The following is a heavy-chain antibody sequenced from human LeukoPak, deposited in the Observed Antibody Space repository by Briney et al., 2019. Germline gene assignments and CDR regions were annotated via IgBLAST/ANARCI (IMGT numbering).Heavy chain of an antibody. CDR1: GVTFGAYV. D-gene: IGHD4/OR15-4a*01. CDR2: IRFDGSDK. V-gene: IGHV3-30*02. J-gene: IGHJ6*03. Sequence: PGGSLRLSCVASGVTFGAYVLHWVRQAPGKGLEWVAFIRFDGSDKYYADSVKGRFTISRDNSKNTLYLQMNSLRIEDTAMYYCAKVLPLTFYYMDVWGKGSTVTVSS. CDR3: AKVLPLTFYYMDV.